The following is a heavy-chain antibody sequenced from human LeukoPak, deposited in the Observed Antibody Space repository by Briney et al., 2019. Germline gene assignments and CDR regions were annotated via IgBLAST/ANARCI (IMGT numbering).Heavy chain of an antibody. CDR2: IFSST. D-gene: IGHD3-3*01. J-gene: IGHJ4*02. CDR1: GFAVSSNS. V-gene: IGHV3-53*01. CDR3: ARDFRFLEDY. Sequence: GGSLRLSCTVSGFAVSSNSMSWVRQAPGKGLEWVSFIFSSTHYSDSVKGRFTISRDNAKDSLYLQMNSLRAEDTAVYYCARDFRFLEDYWGQGTLVTVSS.